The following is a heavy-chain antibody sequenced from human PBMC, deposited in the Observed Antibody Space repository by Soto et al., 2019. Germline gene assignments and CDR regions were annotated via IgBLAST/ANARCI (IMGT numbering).Heavy chain of an antibody. Sequence: GGSLRLSCAASGFTFSSYGMHWVRQAPGKGLEWVAVIWYDGSNKYYADSVKGRFTISRDNSKNTLYLQMNSLRAEDTAVYYCARGVLWDCSSTSCHNWFDPWGQGTLVTVSS. CDR3: ARGVLWDCSSTSCHNWFDP. CDR1: GFTFSSYG. D-gene: IGHD2-2*01. V-gene: IGHV3-33*01. J-gene: IGHJ5*02. CDR2: IWYDGSNK.